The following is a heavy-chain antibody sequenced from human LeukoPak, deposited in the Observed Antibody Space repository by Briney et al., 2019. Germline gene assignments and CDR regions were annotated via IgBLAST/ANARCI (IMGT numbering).Heavy chain of an antibody. V-gene: IGHV4-61*02. CDR3: ARRGDT. J-gene: IGHJ3*02. CDR1: GDSISSGDYY. Sequence: SETLSLTCTVSGDSISSGDYYWNWIRQPAGKGLEWIGRVYASGSTDYNPSLKSRVTISLDTSNNQFSLKLTSVTAADTAVYYCARRGDTWGQGTMVTVSS. D-gene: IGHD3-10*01. CDR2: VYASGST.